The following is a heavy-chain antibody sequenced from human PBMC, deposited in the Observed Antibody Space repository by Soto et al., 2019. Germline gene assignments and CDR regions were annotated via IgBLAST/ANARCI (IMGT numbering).Heavy chain of an antibody. CDR1: GYTFTSYG. D-gene: IGHD6-19*01. CDR3: ERDQQWQHQPALVLFSY. J-gene: IGHJ4*02. CDR2: ISAYNGNT. V-gene: IGHV1-18*01. Sequence: GSSVKVSCTASGYTFTSYGISWVRQAPGQGLEWMGWISAYNGNTNYAQKLQGRVTMTTDTPTSTAYMELRSLRYEDTAVYYCERDQQWQHQPALVLFSYWVQANLVTVS.